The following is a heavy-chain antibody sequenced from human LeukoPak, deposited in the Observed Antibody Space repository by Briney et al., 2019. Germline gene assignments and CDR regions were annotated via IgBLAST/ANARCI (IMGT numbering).Heavy chain of an antibody. Sequence: SETLSLTCTVSGGSISSYYWSWIRQPAGKGLEWIGRIYTSGSTNYNPSLKSRVTMSVDTSKNQFSLKLSSVTAADTAVYYCARGLSIAAALNWFDPWGQGTLVTASS. CDR1: GGSISSYY. CDR2: IYTSGST. V-gene: IGHV4-4*07. CDR3: ARGLSIAAALNWFDP. J-gene: IGHJ5*02. D-gene: IGHD6-13*01.